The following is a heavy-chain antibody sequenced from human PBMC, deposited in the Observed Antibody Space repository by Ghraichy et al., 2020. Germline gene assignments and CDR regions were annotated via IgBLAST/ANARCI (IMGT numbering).Heavy chain of an antibody. J-gene: IGHJ4*02. CDR3: ASGRCSGGSCPIDF. V-gene: IGHV3-23*01. CDR1: GFTFSSYS. D-gene: IGHD2-15*01. CDR2: SSGSGGST. Sequence: GGSLRLSCAASGFTFSSYSINWFRQAPGKGLEWVSVSSGSGGSTYYADSVKGRFTMSIDMSKSTLYLQMNRLRAEDTAIYYCASGRCSGGSCPIDFWGQGTLVTVSS.